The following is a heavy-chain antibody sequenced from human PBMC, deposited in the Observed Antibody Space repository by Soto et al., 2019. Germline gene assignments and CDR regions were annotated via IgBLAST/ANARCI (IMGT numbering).Heavy chain of an antibody. Sequence: GGSLRLSCAASGFTFSSYGMHWVRQAPGKGLEWVAVISYDGSNKYYADSVKGRFTISRDNSKNTLYLQMNSLRAEDTAVYYCANSGGLFGYYYDSSGYYVDYWGQGTLVTVSS. J-gene: IGHJ4*02. CDR3: ANSGGLFGYYYDSSGYYVDY. CDR1: GFTFSSYG. CDR2: ISYDGSNK. V-gene: IGHV3-30*18. D-gene: IGHD3-22*01.